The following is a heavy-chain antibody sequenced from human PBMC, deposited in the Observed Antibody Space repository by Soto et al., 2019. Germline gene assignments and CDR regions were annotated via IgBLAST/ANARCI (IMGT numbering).Heavy chain of an antibody. CDR3: AKGLLNGRWYAAD. CDR2: ITKTGNT. Sequence: EVHLLESGGGLVQPGASLRLSCETSGFTFSNCVMTWVRQAPGKGLEWVSVITKTGNTDYADSVKGRFTISRDNSKNTVYLQMNSLRAEDTAVYYCAKGLLNGRWYAADWGQGTVVPVSS. V-gene: IGHV3-23*01. J-gene: IGHJ4*02. D-gene: IGHD6-13*01. CDR1: GFTFSNCV.